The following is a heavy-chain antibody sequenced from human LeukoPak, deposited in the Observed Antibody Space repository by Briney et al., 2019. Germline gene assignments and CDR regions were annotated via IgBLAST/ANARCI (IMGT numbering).Heavy chain of an antibody. Sequence: GGSLRLSCAASGFTFSSYAMSWVRQAPGKGLEWVSAISGSGGSTYYADSVKGRFTISRDNSKNTLYLQMNSLRAEDTAVYYCARVCSSTSGVRNNWFDPWGQGTLVTVSS. CDR1: GFTFSSYA. J-gene: IGHJ5*02. CDR3: ARVCSSTSGVRNNWFDP. D-gene: IGHD2-2*01. CDR2: ISGSGGST. V-gene: IGHV3-23*01.